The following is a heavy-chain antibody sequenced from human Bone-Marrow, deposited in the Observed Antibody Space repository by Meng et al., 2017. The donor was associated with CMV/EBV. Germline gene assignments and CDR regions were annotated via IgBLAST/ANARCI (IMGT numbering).Heavy chain of an antibody. CDR1: GYTFTDNY. D-gene: IGHD1-7*01. CDR3: ARAPPRSITGTTGSDYYYGMDV. J-gene: IGHJ6*02. CDR2: INPNSGGT. Sequence: ASVKVSCKASGYTFTDNYIYWVRQAPGQGLEWMGWINPNSGGTNYAQNFQGRVTMTRDTSISTAYMELSRLRSDDTAVYYCARAPPRSITGTTGSDYYYGMDVWGQGTTVTVSS. V-gene: IGHV1-2*02.